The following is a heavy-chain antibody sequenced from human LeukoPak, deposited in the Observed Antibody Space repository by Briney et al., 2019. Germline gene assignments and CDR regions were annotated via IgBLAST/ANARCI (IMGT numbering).Heavy chain of an antibody. V-gene: IGHV5-51*01. J-gene: IGHJ3*02. CDR1: GYSFTSYW. CDR2: IYPGDSDT. D-gene: IGHD2-15*01. CDR3: AGQDIVVVATATRAFDI. Sequence: GESLKISCTGSGYSFTSYWIAWVRQMPGKGLEWMGIIYPGDSDTRYSPSFQGQVTISADKSISTACLQWNNLKASDTAMYYCAGQDIVVVATATRAFDIWGQGTMVTVSS.